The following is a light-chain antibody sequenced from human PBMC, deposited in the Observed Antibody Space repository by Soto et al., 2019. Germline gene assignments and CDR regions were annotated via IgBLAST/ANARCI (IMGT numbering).Light chain of an antibody. V-gene: IGLV1-44*01. J-gene: IGLJ1*01. CDR3: AAWDDRLNGAL. Sequence: QSVLTQPPSASGTPGQRVTMSCSGGSSNIGSNTVSWYQHLPGTAPQLLIYSDTQRASWVADRFSGSKSGTSASLAISGLQSDDEADYYCAAWDDRLNGALFGTGTKLTVL. CDR1: SSNIGSNT. CDR2: SDT.